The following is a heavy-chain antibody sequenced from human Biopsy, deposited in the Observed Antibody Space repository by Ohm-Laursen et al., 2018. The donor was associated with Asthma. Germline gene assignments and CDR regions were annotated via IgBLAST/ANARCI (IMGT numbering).Heavy chain of an antibody. CDR3: ARGGYYGDRRHHNGLDV. J-gene: IGHJ6*02. D-gene: IGHD4-17*01. V-gene: IGHV1-69*13. Sequence: SVKVSCKAHGDILSSFGIKWVRKAPGQGLEWMGGIIPIFGTATYAQKFQGRVTITADESTSTAYMELTSLRKEDTAVYYCARGGYYGDRRHHNGLDVWGQGTTVTVSS. CDR1: GDILSSFG. CDR2: IIPIFGTA.